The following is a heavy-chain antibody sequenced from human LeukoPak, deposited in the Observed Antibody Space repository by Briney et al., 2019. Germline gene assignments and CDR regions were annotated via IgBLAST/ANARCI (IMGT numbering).Heavy chain of an antibody. CDR1: GYSLTGFY. V-gene: IGHV1-2*02. J-gene: IGHJ6*03. D-gene: IGHD1-1*01. Sequence: ASVKGSCTASGYSLTGFYLYWLRQAPGQGPQWMGWINPNSGDTNYAQKCEGRVSMTRDTSISTAYMELSGLSSDDTAVYYCARGVRRSAGKLHRSGNYYMDVWGKGTTVIVSS. CDR3: ARGVRRSAGKLHRSGNYYMDV. CDR2: INPNSGDT.